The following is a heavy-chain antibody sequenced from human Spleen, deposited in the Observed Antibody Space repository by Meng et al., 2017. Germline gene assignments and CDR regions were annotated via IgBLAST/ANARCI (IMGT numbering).Heavy chain of an antibody. CDR2: INHSGST. Sequence: GSLRLSCAVYGGSFSGYYWSWIRQPPGKGLEWIGEINHSGSTNYNPSLKSRVTISVDTSKNQFSLKLSSVTAADTAVYYCAREPLWVAVAGTDVWGQGTTVTVSS. J-gene: IGHJ6*02. CDR1: GGSFSGYY. CDR3: AREPLWVAVAGTDV. V-gene: IGHV4-34*01. D-gene: IGHD6-19*01.